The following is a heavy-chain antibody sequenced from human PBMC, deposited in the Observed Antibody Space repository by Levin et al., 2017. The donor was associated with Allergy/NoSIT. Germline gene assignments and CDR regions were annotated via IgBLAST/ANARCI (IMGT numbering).Heavy chain of an antibody. D-gene: IGHD3-16*01. CDR1: GFIFSDYS. J-gene: IGHJ4*02. Sequence: GGSLRLSCAASGFIFSDYSMNWVRQAPGKGLEWISYISTDSGTIYYTDSVRGRFTISRDNAKNSLYLQMDSLRADDTAVYYCATSWGRSPFDNWGQGTLVTVSS. CDR2: ISTDSGTI. CDR3: ATSWGRSPFDN. V-gene: IGHV3-48*01.